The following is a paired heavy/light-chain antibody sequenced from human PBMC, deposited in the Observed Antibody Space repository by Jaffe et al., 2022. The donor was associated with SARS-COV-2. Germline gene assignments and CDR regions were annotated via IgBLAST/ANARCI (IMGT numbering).Heavy chain of an antibody. CDR2: IYHSGST. CDR3: ARETDSSGWYWSSTDASGHLPPDY. Sequence: QVQLQESGPGLVKPSETLSLTCTVSGYSISSGYYWGWIRQPPGKGLEWIGSIYHSGSTYYNPSLKSRVTISVDTSKNQFSLKLSSVTAADTAVYYCARETDSSGWYWSSTDASGHLPPDYWGQGTLVTVSS. J-gene: IGHJ4*02. V-gene: IGHV4-38-2*02. CDR1: GYSISSGYY. D-gene: IGHD6-19*01.
Light chain of an antibody. CDR3: LQHNSYPFT. Sequence: DIQMTQSPSSLSASVGDRVTITCRASQGIRNDLGWYQQKPGKAPKRLIYAASSLQSGVPSRFSGSGSGTEFTLTISSLQPEDFATYYCLQHNSYPFTFGGGTKVEIK. CDR2: AAS. CDR1: QGIRND. J-gene: IGKJ4*01. V-gene: IGKV1-17*01.